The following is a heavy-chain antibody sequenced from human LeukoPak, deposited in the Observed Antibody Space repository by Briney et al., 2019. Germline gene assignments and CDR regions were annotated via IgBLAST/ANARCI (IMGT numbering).Heavy chain of an antibody. Sequence: PSQTLSLTCTVSGGSISRGSYYWSWIRQPAGRGVEWIGRIYTSGSTNYNPSLKSRLTISVDTSKNQFSLNLSSVTAADTAVYYCARSITMVRGVINWFDPWGQGTLVTVSS. CDR2: IYTSGST. J-gene: IGHJ5*02. CDR1: GGSISRGSYY. V-gene: IGHV4-61*02. CDR3: ARSITMVRGVINWFDP. D-gene: IGHD3-10*01.